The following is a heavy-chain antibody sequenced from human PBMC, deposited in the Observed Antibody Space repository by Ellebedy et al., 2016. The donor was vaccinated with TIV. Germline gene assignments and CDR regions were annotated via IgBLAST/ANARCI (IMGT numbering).Heavy chain of an antibody. Sequence: AASVKVSCKASGGTFSTYPISWVRQAPGQGLEWMGGFMPILGISNYAQKFQNRVTITVDKSTGTAYMELRSLRSEDTATYYCARGEGSSTWYNNHYFDLWGQGTLVTVSS. D-gene: IGHD6-13*01. CDR2: FMPILGIS. V-gene: IGHV1-69*10. J-gene: IGHJ4*02. CDR1: GGTFSTYP. CDR3: ARGEGSSTWYNNHYFDL.